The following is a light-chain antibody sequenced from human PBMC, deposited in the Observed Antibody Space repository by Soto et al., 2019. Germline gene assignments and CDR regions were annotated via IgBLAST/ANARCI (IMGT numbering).Light chain of an antibody. Sequence: EIVLTQSPATLSLSPGERATLSCRGSQSVSSSYLAWYQQKPGQAPRLLIYGASSRATGIPDRFSGSGSGTDFTLTISSLEPEDFAVYYCQQRSSWITFGQGTRLEI. CDR2: GAS. J-gene: IGKJ5*01. CDR1: QSVSSSY. V-gene: IGKV3D-20*02. CDR3: QQRSSWIT.